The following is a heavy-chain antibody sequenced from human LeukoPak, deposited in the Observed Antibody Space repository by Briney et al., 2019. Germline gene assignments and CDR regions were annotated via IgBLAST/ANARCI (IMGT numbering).Heavy chain of an antibody. V-gene: IGHV4-34*01. CDR3: ARGTRGSGTNWFDP. CDR1: GGSFSGYY. D-gene: IGHD2-15*01. CDR2: INHSGGT. Sequence: PSETLSLTCAVYGGSFSGYYWIWIRQPPGKGLEGIGEINHSGGTNYNPSLKSRVTISVDTSKNQFSLKLNSVSAADTAVYYCARGTRGSGTNWFDPWGQGTLVTVSS. J-gene: IGHJ5*02.